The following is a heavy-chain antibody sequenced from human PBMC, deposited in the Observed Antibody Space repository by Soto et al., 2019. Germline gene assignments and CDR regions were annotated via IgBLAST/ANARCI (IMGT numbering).Heavy chain of an antibody. CDR3: AGGIAARPRDY. CDR1: GASISAYA. V-gene: IGHV4-4*07. CDR2: LYSSGNT. Sequence: SETLSLTCTVSGASISAYALSWIRQPAGKGLEWIGRLYSSGNTNYNPSFKSRLTMSADASKNQFSPKLSSVTAADTAVYYCAGGIAARPRDYWGQGTLVTVYS. D-gene: IGHD6-6*01. J-gene: IGHJ4*02.